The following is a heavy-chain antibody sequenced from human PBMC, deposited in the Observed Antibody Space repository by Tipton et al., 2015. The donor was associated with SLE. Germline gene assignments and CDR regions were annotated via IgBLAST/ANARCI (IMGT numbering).Heavy chain of an antibody. CDR1: GGSITSSSYS. D-gene: IGHD1-1*01. Sequence: TLSLTCTVSGGSITSSSYSWNWIRQPAGKGLEWIGRFYSGYTDYNPSLNGRVTMSADTSRNQLSLKLSSVTAADTAVYYCARELDTFDIWGQGTMVTVSS. J-gene: IGHJ3*02. V-gene: IGHV4-61*02. CDR2: FYSGYT. CDR3: ARELDTFDI.